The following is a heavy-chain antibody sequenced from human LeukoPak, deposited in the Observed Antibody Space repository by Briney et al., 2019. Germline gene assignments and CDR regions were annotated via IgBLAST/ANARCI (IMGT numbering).Heavy chain of an antibody. CDR3: ARDPQTHKQQLVPYFSEY. CDR1: GGSISSGGYY. CDR2: IYHSGST. Sequence: SQTLSLTCTISGGSISSGGYYWSWIRQPPGKGLEWIGYIYHSGSTYYNPSLKSRVTISVDRSKNQFSLKLSFVTAADMAVYYCARDPQTHKQQLVPYFSEYWGQGTLVTVSS. V-gene: IGHV4-30-2*01. J-gene: IGHJ4*02. D-gene: IGHD6-13*01.